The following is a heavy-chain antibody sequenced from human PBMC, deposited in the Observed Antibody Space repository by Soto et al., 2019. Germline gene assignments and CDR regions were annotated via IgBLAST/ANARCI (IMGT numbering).Heavy chain of an antibody. CDR1: GGTFSSYA. CDR2: ITPIFGTA. V-gene: IGHV1-69*12. D-gene: IGHD3-22*01. CDR3: ARDWAYFDSSGYYYLY. J-gene: IGHJ4*02. Sequence: QVQLVQSGAEVKKPGSSVKVSCKASGGTFSSYAISWVRQAPGQGLEWMGGITPIFGTANYAQKFQGRLTITADESTSTAYMELSSLTSEDTAVYYCARDWAYFDSSGYYYLYWGQGTRVTVSS.